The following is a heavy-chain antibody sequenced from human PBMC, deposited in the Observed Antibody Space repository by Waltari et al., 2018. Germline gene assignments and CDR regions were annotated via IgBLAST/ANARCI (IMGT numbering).Heavy chain of an antibody. CDR3: ATIGDILTGYYGGYFDY. CDR2: IVPSFGTA. V-gene: IGHV1-69*12. D-gene: IGHD3-9*01. J-gene: IGHJ4*02. Sequence: QVQLVQSGAEVKKPGSSVKVSCKASGGTFSSYAISWVRQAPGQGLEWMGGIVPSFGTANYAQKFQGRVTITADESTSTAYMELSSLRSEDTAVYYCATIGDILTGYYGGYFDYWGQGTLVTVSS. CDR1: GGTFSSYA.